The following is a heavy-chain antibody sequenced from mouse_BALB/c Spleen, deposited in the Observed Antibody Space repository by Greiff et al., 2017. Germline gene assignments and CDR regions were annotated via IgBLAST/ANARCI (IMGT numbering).Heavy chain of an antibody. CDR1: GYTFTSYW. J-gene: IGHJ3*01. Sequence: VQLKESGAELAKPGASVKMSCKASGYTFTSYWMHWVKQRPGQGLEWIGYINPSTGYTEYNQKFKDKATLTADKSSSTAYMQLSSLTSEDSAVYYCASPINRYAWFAYWGQGTLVTVSA. D-gene: IGHD2-14*01. CDR2: INPSTGYT. CDR3: ASPINRYAWFAY. V-gene: IGHV1-7*01.